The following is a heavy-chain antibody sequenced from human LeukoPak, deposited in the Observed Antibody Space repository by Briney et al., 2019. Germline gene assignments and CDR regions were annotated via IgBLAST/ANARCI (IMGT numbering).Heavy chain of an antibody. CDR3: AKDIWKTTTATSDY. V-gene: IGHV3-23*01. J-gene: IGHJ4*02. CDR2: NSYSGGST. CDR1: GFTFSNYA. D-gene: IGHD4-17*01. Sequence: GGSLRLSCAASGFTFSNYAMNWVRQAPGKGLEWVSTNSYSGGSTYYADSVKGRFTISRDNSKNTLYLQMNSLRAEDTAVYYCAKDIWKTTTATSDYWGQGTLVAVSS.